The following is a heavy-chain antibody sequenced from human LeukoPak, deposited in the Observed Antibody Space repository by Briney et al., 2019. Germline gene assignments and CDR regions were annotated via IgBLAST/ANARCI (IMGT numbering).Heavy chain of an antibody. CDR1: GGSISGYY. CDR3: ARGITTQDY. D-gene: IGHD3-22*01. V-gene: IGHV4-34*01. J-gene: IGHJ4*02. Sequence: SETLSLTCTVSGGSISGYYWSWIRHPPGKGLEWIGEINHSGSTNYNPSLKSRVTISVDTSKNQSSLKLSSVTAADTAVYYCARGITTQDYWGQGTLVTVSS. CDR2: INHSGST.